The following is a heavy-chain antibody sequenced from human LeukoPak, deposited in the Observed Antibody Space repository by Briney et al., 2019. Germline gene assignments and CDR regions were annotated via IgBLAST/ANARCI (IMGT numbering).Heavy chain of an antibody. Sequence: GPTLVNPTQTLTLTCTFSGFSLSTSGVGVGWIRQPPGKALEWLALIYRDDDKRHNPFLKSRLTITKDTSKNQVVLTMTNMDPVDTATYYCAHRRSGYNFNDGDFDYWGQGTLVTVSS. CDR3: AHRRSGYNFNDGDFDY. V-gene: IGHV2-5*02. CDR1: GFSLSTSGVG. J-gene: IGHJ4*02. CDR2: IYRDDDK. D-gene: IGHD3-22*01.